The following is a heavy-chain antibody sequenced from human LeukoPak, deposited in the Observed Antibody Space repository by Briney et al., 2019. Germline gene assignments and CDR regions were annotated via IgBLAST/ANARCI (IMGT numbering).Heavy chain of an antibody. CDR1: GFTVSSNY. D-gene: IGHD3-22*01. Sequence: GGSLRLSCAASGFTVSSNYMSWVRQAPGKGLEWVSVIYSGGGTYYADSVKGRFTISRDNSKNTLYLQMNSLRAEDTAVYYCARNYYDSSAYYYFDYWGQGTLVTVSS. CDR3: ARNYYDSSAYYYFDY. V-gene: IGHV3-66*01. J-gene: IGHJ4*02. CDR2: IYSGGGT.